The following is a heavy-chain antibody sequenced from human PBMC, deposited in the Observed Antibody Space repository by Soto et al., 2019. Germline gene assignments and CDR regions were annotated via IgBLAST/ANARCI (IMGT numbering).Heavy chain of an antibody. Sequence: QITLKESGPTLVKPTQTLTLTCTFSGFSLSARGVGVGWIRQPPGKALEWLALIYWNEDKRYSPSLQSRLTITKDASKNQVVFSMTNVDPADTATYYCAHSPWGAAPDYWGQGTLVTVSS. J-gene: IGHJ4*02. CDR3: AHSPWGAAPDY. CDR1: GFSLSARGVG. V-gene: IGHV2-5*01. CDR2: IYWNEDK. D-gene: IGHD3-16*01.